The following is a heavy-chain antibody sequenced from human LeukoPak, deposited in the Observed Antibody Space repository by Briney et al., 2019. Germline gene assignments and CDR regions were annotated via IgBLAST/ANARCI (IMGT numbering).Heavy chain of an antibody. V-gene: IGHV3-66*01. CDR2: IYSGGST. Sequence: PGGSLRLSCAASGFTVNSNYMSWVRQAPGKGLEWVSVIYSGGSTYYADSVKGRFTISRDNSKNTLYLQMNSLRAEDTAVYYCARDLTIPASPRLYYGMDVWGQGTTVTVSS. CDR3: ARDLTIPASPRLYYGMDV. D-gene: IGHD3-10*01. J-gene: IGHJ6*02. CDR1: GFTVNSNY.